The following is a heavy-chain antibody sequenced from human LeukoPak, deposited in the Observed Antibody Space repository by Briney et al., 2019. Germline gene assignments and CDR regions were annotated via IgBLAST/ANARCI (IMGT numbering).Heavy chain of an antibody. CDR1: GFTFSIYA. J-gene: IGHJ4*02. D-gene: IGHD3-22*01. CDR3: ARDRPNYYGSDGHYYRRDGDY. CDR2: ITSRGEST. V-gene: IGHV3-23*01. Sequence: HAGGSLRLSCAASGFTFSIYAMSWVRQAPGKELQWVSSITSRGESTWYVDSVKGRFTITRDNSENTLYLQMHSLRAEDTAVYYCARDRPNYYGSDGHYYRRDGDYWGRGTLVSVSS.